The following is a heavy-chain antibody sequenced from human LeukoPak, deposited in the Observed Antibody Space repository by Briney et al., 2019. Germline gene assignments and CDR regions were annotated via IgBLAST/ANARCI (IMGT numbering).Heavy chain of an antibody. V-gene: IGHV4-34*01. CDR2: INHSGST. Sequence: SETLSLTCAVYGGSFSGYYWSWIRQPPGKGLEWIGEINHSGSTNYNPSLKSRVTISVDTSKSQFSLKLSSVTAADTAVYYCAKPWAITTKQNNYYMDVWGKGTTVTVSS. CDR1: GGSFSGYY. D-gene: IGHD3-22*01. CDR3: AKPWAITTKQNNYYMDV. J-gene: IGHJ6*03.